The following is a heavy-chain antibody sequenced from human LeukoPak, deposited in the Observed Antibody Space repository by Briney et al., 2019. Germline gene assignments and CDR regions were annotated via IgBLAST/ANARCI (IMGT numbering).Heavy chain of an antibody. V-gene: IGHV4-59*01. CDR3: AREPVEMATTRGYFDY. J-gene: IGHJ4*02. CDR1: GDSISNYY. CDR2: IYYSGST. Sequence: SETLSLTCNVSGDSISNYYWSWIRQSPGKGLDWIGYIYYSGSTNYNPSLKSRVTISVDTSKNQFSLKLSSVTAADTAVYYCAREPVEMATTRGYFDYWGQGTLVTVSS. D-gene: IGHD5-24*01.